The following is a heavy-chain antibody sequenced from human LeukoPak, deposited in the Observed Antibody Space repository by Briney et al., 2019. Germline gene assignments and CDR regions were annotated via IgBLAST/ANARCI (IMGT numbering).Heavy chain of an antibody. Sequence: SETLSLTCTVSGGSISSYYWSWIRQPPGKGLEWIGYIYYSGSTNYNPSLKRRVTISVDTSKNQFSLKLSSVTAADTAVYYCARGRWGFGYWGQGPLVTVSS. CDR1: GGSISSYY. J-gene: IGHJ4*02. CDR2: IYYSGST. D-gene: IGHD7-27*01. V-gene: IGHV4-59*01. CDR3: ARGRWGFGY.